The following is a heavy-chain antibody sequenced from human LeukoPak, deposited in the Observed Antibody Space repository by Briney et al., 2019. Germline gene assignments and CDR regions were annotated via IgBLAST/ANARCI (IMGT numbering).Heavy chain of an antibody. J-gene: IGHJ4*02. Sequence: HPGGSLRLSCTASGFSFTTYWMAWVCQAPGKGLEWVANINEDGRHKNYLDSVKGRFTISRDNTKNSVYLQMNSLRAEDTAVYYCARGGQYYYGSGSSEDYWGQGTLVTVSS. D-gene: IGHD3-10*01. CDR1: GFSFTTYW. CDR3: ARGGQYYYGSGSSEDY. CDR2: INEDGRHK. V-gene: IGHV3-7*01.